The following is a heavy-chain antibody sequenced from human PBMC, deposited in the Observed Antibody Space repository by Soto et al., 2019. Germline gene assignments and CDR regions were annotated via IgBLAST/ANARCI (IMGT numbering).Heavy chain of an antibody. Sequence: ASVKVSCKASGYTFTSYAMHWVRQAPGQRLEWMGWINAGNGNTKYSQKFQGRVTITRDTSASTAYMELSGLRSEDTAVYYCASADILTGYYKGYYYGMDVWGQGTTVTVSS. V-gene: IGHV1-3*01. CDR2: INAGNGNT. D-gene: IGHD3-9*01. CDR3: ASADILTGYYKGYYYGMDV. CDR1: GYTFTSYA. J-gene: IGHJ6*02.